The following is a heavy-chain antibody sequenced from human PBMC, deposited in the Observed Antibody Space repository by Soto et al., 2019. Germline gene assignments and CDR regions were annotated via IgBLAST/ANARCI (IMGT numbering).Heavy chain of an antibody. CDR1: GFSLSTSGVG. D-gene: IGHD2-2*01. CDR3: ARPLSPGDIVVVPAAHRGIYWFDP. CDR2: IYWDDDK. V-gene: IGHV2-5*02. J-gene: IGHJ5*02. Sequence: SGPTLVNPTQTLTLTCTFSGFSLSTSGVGVGWIRQPPGKALEWLALIYWDDDKRYSPSLKSRLTITKDTSKNQVVLTMTNMDPVDTATYYCARPLSPGDIVVVPAAHRGIYWFDPWSQGTLVTVSS.